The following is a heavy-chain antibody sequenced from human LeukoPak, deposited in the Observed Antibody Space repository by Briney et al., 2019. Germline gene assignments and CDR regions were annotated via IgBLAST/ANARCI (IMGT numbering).Heavy chain of an antibody. D-gene: IGHD3-3*01. V-gene: IGHV4-59*02. CDR3: ARLSTYYDFWSPLDY. CDR2: VSYSGGT. CDR1: GASVSSHY. J-gene: IGHJ4*02. Sequence: SETLSLTCTVSGASVSSHYWSWIRQPPGKGLEWIGYVSYSGGTNYNPSLKSRVTISLDTSKDQFSLRLNSVTAADTAVYYCARLSTYYDFWSPLDYWGQGTLVTV.